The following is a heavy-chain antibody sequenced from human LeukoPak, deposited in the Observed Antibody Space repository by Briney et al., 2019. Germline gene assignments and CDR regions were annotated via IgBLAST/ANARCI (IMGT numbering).Heavy chain of an antibody. V-gene: IGHV3-23*01. CDR3: ATHILFWSGLFDS. D-gene: IGHD3-3*01. CDR2: IIASGDSA. Sequence: GGSLRLSCEASGFSFSTVSMSWVRQVPGKGLECVSYIIASGDSAYYADSVRGRFTISRDNSKNTLYLQMDDLRAEDSAVYYCATHILFWSGLFDSWGQGALVSVSS. CDR1: GFSFSTVS. J-gene: IGHJ4*02.